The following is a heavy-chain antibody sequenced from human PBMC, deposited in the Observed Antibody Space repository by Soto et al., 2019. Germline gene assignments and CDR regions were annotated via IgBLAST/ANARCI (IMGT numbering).Heavy chain of an antibody. Sequence: VSLRLSCAASGFTVSSNYMSWVRQAPGKGLEWVSVIYSGGSTYYADSVKGRFTISRDDSKNTLYLQMNSLRAEDTAVYYCARARYCSGGSCYVGYYYGMDVWGQGTTVTVSS. CDR3: ARARYCSGGSCYVGYYYGMDV. D-gene: IGHD2-15*01. CDR1: GFTVSSNY. CDR2: IYSGGST. J-gene: IGHJ6*02. V-gene: IGHV3-53*01.